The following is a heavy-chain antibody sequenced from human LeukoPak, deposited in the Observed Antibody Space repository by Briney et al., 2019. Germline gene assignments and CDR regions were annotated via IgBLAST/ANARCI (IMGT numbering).Heavy chain of an antibody. J-gene: IGHJ4*02. CDR2: IYYSGST. CDR1: GGSISSYY. V-gene: IGHV4-59*08. CDR3: ARASRGLLAAFDY. Sequence: SETLSLTCTVSGGSISSYYWSWIRQPPGKGLEWIGYIYYSGSTNYNPSLKSRVTISVDTSKTQFSLKLGSVTAADTAVYYCARASRGLLAAFDYWGQGTLVTVSS. D-gene: IGHD3-10*01.